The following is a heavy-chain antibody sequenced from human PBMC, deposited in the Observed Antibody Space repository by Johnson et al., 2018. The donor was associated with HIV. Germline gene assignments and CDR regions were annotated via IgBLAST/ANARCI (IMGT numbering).Heavy chain of an antibody. CDR2: ISYDGSTK. J-gene: IGHJ3*01. CDR3: ARDQRGGYSYGDAFDF. Sequence: VQLVESGGGVVQPGRSLRLSCAASGFTFSTYAIHWVRQAPGKGLEWVAIISYDGSTKYYADSVKGRFTISRDNSKNSLYLQMNTLRAEDTAVYYCARDQRGGYSYGDAFDFWG. D-gene: IGHD5-18*01. V-gene: IGHV3-30-3*01. CDR1: GFTFSTYA.